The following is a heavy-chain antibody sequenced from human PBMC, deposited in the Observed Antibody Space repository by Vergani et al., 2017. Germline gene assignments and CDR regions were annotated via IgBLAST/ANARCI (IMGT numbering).Heavy chain of an antibody. Sequence: EVQLVESGGGLVQPGGSLRLSCAASGFTFSSYWMSWVRQAPGKGVEWVANIKQDGSEKYYVDSWKGRFTISRDNAKNSLYLQMKSLRAEDTAVYYCARLWGGDCSVFDYWGQGTLVTVSS. CDR1: GFTFSSYW. D-gene: IGHD2-21*01. CDR3: ARLWGGDCSVFDY. CDR2: IKQDGSEK. V-gene: IGHV3-7*01. J-gene: IGHJ4*02.